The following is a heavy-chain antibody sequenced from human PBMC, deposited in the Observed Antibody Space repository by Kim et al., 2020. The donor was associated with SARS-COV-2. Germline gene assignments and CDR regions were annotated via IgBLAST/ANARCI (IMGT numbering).Heavy chain of an antibody. D-gene: IGHD4-4*01. CDR3: ARELTKYNWFDP. CDR1: GFTFSSYG. J-gene: IGHJ5*02. Sequence: GGSLRLSCAASGFTFSSYGMHWVRQAPGKGLEWVAVIWYDGSNKYYADSVKGRFTISRDNSKNTLYLQMNSLRAEDTAVYYCARELTKYNWFDPWGQGTLVTVSS. V-gene: IGHV3-33*01. CDR2: IWYDGSNK.